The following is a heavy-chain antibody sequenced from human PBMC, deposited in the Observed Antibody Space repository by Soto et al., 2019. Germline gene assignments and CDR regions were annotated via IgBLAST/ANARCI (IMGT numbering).Heavy chain of an antibody. CDR3: ARLGAYYQSLAP. J-gene: IGHJ5*02. CDR1: GGSISSYY. CDR2: IYYSGST. D-gene: IGHD1-26*01. V-gene: IGHV4-59*08. Sequence: PSETLSLTCTVSGGSISSYYWSWIRQPPGKGLEWIGYIYYSGSTYYNPSLQSRVTISLETSKSQFSLRLTSVTAADTAVYYCARLGAYYQSLAPWGPGSLVTVSS.